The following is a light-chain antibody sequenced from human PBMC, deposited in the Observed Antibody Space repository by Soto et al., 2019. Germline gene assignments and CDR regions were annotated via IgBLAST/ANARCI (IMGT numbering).Light chain of an antibody. CDR1: QTISSRY. CDR3: HHSGNSHGT. CDR2: GAS. V-gene: IGKV3-20*01. Sequence: EIVLAQSPGTLSLSPGERATLSCRASQTISSRYLTWYQQKSGQVPRLLIYGASSRATGIPDRFSGSGSGTDFTLTISRLEPEDVAVYYCHHSGNSHGTFGQGPKVDIK. J-gene: IGKJ1*01.